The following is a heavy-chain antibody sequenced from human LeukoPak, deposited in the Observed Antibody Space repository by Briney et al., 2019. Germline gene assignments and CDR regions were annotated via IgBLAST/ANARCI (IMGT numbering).Heavy chain of an antibody. D-gene: IGHD5-24*01. V-gene: IGHV3-53*01. CDR1: EFIGRSHY. J-gene: IGHJ4*02. CDR3: ARVSASDGLGFDY. CDR2: IYSGGST. Sequence: GGSLRLYCAASEFIGRSHYMSWVGQAAGLGLDRVSVIYSGGSTYYADSVEGRFTISRDNSKNTLYLQMNSLRAVDTAVYYCARVSASDGLGFDYWGQGTLVTVSS.